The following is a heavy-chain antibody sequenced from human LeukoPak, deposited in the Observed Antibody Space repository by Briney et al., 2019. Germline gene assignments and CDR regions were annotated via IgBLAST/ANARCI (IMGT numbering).Heavy chain of an antibody. CDR2: ISSSGSTI. Sequence: GGSLRLSCAASGFTFSSYEMNWVRQAPGKGLEWVSYISSSGSTIYYADSVKGRFTISRDNAKNSLYLQMNSLRAEDTAVYYCAKLPAWDYYGSGSSYYMDVWGKGTTVTVSS. D-gene: IGHD3-10*01. CDR1: GFTFSSYE. V-gene: IGHV3-48*03. CDR3: AKLPAWDYYGSGSSYYMDV. J-gene: IGHJ6*03.